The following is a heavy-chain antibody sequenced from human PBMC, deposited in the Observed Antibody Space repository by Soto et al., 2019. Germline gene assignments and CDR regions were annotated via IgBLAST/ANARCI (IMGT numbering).Heavy chain of an antibody. J-gene: IGHJ4*02. V-gene: IGHV4-4*02. CDR3: ASAAGSYDFWSGYYYYFDY. D-gene: IGHD3-3*01. CDR2: IYHSGST. Sequence: SETLSLTCAVSGGSISSSNWWSWVRQPPGKGLEWIGEIYHSGSTNYNPSLKNRVTISVDKSKNQFSLKLSSVTAADTAVYYCASAAGSYDFWSGYYYYFDYWGQGTLVTVSS. CDR1: GGSISSSNW.